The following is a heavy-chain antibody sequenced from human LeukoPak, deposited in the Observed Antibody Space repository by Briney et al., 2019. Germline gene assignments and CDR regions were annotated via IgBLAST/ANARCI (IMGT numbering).Heavy chain of an antibody. CDR2: ISWNSGRI. J-gene: IGHJ4*02. CDR3: AKGLYGSGSYPDH. Sequence: GGSLRLSCAASGFTFDDYAMHWVRQAPGKGLDWVSGISWNSGRIGYADSVKGRFTISRDNAKNSLYLQMNSLRAEDMALYYCAKGLYGSGSYPDHWGQGTLVTVSS. CDR1: GFTFDDYA. V-gene: IGHV3-9*03. D-gene: IGHD3-10*01.